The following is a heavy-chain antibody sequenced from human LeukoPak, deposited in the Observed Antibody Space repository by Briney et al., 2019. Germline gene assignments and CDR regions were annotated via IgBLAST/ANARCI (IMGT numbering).Heavy chain of an antibody. CDR1: EYFVTHHW. CDR2: IY. Sequence: GESLKISCKGSEYFVTHHWIGWVRQMPGKGLEWMGIIYSPSFQGQVTMSVDRSISTAYLQWSSLKASDTAMYYCARRAAAGDYFDYWGQGTLVTVSS. CDR3: ARRAAAGDYFDY. J-gene: IGHJ4*02. D-gene: IGHD6-13*01. V-gene: IGHV5-51*01.